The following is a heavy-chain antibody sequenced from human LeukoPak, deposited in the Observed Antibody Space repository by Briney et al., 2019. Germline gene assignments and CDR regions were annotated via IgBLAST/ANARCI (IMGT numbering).Heavy chain of an antibody. CDR1: GGTFSSYA. Sequence: ASVTVSCQASGGTFSSYAISWVRQAPGQGLEWMGGIIPIFGTANYAQKFQGRVTITADKSTSTAYMELSSLRSEDTAVYYCARSITMIVVGTLQGAFDIWGQGTMVTVSS. D-gene: IGHD3-22*01. CDR2: IIPIFGTA. J-gene: IGHJ3*02. V-gene: IGHV1-69*06. CDR3: ARSITMIVVGTLQGAFDI.